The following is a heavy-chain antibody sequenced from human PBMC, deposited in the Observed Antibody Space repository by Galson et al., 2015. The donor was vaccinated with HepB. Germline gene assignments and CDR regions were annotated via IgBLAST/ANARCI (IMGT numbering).Heavy chain of an antibody. V-gene: IGHV5-10-1*01. CDR2: IDSSDSYT. D-gene: IGHD5-24*01. CDR1: GHSFTGYW. Sequence: QSGAEVKKPGESLKISCKVSGHSFTGYWITWVRQLPGKGLEWMGRIDSSDSYTNYSPSLQGHVTISVDKSINTAYLQWSSLKASDSAMYYCALNEGRYRLRDDYWGQGTLLTVSS. J-gene: IGHJ1*01. CDR3: ALNEGRYRLRDDY.